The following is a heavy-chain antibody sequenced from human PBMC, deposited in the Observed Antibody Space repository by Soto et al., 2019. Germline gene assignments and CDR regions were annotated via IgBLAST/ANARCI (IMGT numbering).Heavy chain of an antibody. V-gene: IGHV4-59*01. CDR1: GGSISSYY. CDR2: IYYSGST. D-gene: IGHD1-26*01. Sequence: TVSGGSISSYYWSWIRQPPGKGLEWIGYIYYSGSTNYNPSLKSRVTISVDTSKNQSSLKLSSVTAADTAVYYCASSIVGATRFDYWGQGTLVTVSS. CDR3: ASSIVGATRFDY. J-gene: IGHJ4*02.